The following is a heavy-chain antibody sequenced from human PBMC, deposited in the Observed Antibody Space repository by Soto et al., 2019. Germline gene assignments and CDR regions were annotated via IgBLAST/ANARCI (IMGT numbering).Heavy chain of an antibody. CDR2: ISWNSGSI. D-gene: IGHD5-18*01. J-gene: IGHJ4*02. V-gene: IGHV3-9*01. CDR3: AKAVGSYGNFDY. CDR1: GFTFDDYA. Sequence: EVQLVESGGGLVQPGRSLRLSCAASGFTFDDYAMHWVRQAPGKGLEWVSGISWNSGSIGYADSVKGRFTISRDNAKNSLYLQMNSLRAEDTALYYCAKAVGSYGNFDYWGQGTLVNVSS.